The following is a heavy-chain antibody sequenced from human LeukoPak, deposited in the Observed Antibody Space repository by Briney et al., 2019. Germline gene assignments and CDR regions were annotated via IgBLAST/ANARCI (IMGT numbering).Heavy chain of an antibody. D-gene: IGHD5-18*01. CDR3: ARNNRGYIYGFLGPPNWVDP. J-gene: IGHJ5*02. CDR1: GYSITSGFY. V-gene: IGHV4-38-2*02. CDR2: VYHSGRT. Sequence: PSETLSLTCSVSGYSITSGFYWGWIRQPPGKGLEWIGSVYHSGRTDYNPSLKSRVTISVDTSKNQFSLKLSSVTAADTAVYYCARNNRGYIYGFLGPPNWVDPWGQGILVTVSS.